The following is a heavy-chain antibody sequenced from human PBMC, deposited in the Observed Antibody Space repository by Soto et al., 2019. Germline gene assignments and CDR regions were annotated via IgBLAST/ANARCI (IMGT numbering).Heavy chain of an antibody. CDR1: GFTFSGSA. V-gene: IGHV3-73*02. CDR3: TSYSPETMIRS. D-gene: IGHD3-22*01. Sequence: EVHLVECGGGWVQPGGSLKLACAASGFTFSGSAMHWVRQAPRKGLEWVGRIRNKTNSYATAYGASVKGRFTICRDDSKNKAYLQMNSLKTEDTAVYYSTSYSPETMIRSWGQGTLVSVSS. J-gene: IGHJ4*02. CDR2: IRNKTNSYAT.